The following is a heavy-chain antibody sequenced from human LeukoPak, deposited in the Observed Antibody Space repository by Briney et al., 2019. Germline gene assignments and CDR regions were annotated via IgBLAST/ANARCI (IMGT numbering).Heavy chain of an antibody. Sequence: PGGSLRLSCAASGFTFNNYAVSWVRQAPGKGLEWVSAISASGGTTYYADSVKGRFTISRDNSENTLFLQMNSLRAEDTAVYYCAKGPREYCSSTSCPNWFDSWGQGTLVTVSS. V-gene: IGHV3-23*01. CDR3: AKGPREYCSSTSCPNWFDS. D-gene: IGHD2-2*01. J-gene: IGHJ5*01. CDR1: GFTFNNYA. CDR2: ISASGGTT.